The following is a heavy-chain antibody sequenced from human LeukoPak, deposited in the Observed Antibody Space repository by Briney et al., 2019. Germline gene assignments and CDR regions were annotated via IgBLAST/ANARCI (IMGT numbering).Heavy chain of an antibody. D-gene: IGHD3-22*01. CDR3: ASLDGYDSSGYYYDFDY. J-gene: IGHJ4*02. CDR1: GGSLSSSNW. V-gene: IGHV4-4*02. CDR2: IYHSGST. Sequence: PSETLSLTCAVSGGSLSSSNWWSWVRQPPGKGLEWIGEIYHSGSTNYNPSLKSRVTISVDKSKNQFSLKLSSVTAADTAVYYCASLDGYDSSGYYYDFDYWGQGTLVTVSS.